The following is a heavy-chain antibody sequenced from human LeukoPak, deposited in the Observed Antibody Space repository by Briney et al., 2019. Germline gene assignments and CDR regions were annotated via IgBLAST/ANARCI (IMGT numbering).Heavy chain of an antibody. Sequence: SETLSLTCAVYGGSFSGYDWSWIRQPPGKGLEWIGEINHSGSTNYNPSLKSRVTISVDTSKNQFSLKLSSVTAADTAVYYCARGLRRYYYDSSGTGAFDIWGQGTMVTVSS. CDR2: INHSGST. V-gene: IGHV4-34*01. J-gene: IGHJ3*02. CDR1: GGSFSGYD. CDR3: ARGLRRYYYDSSGTGAFDI. D-gene: IGHD3-22*01.